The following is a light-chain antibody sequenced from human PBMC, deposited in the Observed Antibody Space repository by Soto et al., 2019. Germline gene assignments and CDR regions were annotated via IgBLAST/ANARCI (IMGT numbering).Light chain of an antibody. CDR3: SSYTSDTTVL. J-gene: IGLJ2*01. V-gene: IGLV2-14*01. CDR2: EVA. CDR1: SGDVGAYDY. Sequence: QSALTQPNSVSGSPGQSITISCTGTSGDVGAYDYVSWYQQHPGKVPKLIIYEVANRPSGVSNRFSGSKSGNTASLTISGLRVEDESHYYCSSYTSDTTVLFGGGTKLTVL.